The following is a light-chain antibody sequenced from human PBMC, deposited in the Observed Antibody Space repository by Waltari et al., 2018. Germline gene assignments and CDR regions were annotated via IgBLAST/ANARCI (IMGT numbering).Light chain of an antibody. CDR2: HAS. V-gene: IGKV3-15*01. CDR3: QQYHNWWT. J-gene: IGKJ1*01. Sequence: EIVMTQSPPTLSVSQGERATLSCRASESVRSHLAWFQQKPGQAPRLPVYHASTRATGIPGRFSGSGSGTEFTLTISSLQSEDFAVYYCQQYHNWWTFGQGTKVEVK. CDR1: ESVRSH.